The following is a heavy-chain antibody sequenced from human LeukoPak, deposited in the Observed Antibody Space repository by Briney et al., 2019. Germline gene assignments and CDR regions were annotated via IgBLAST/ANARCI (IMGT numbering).Heavy chain of an antibody. CDR1: GFTFSSYE. D-gene: IGHD3-10*02. V-gene: IGHV3-48*03. Sequence: GGSLTLSCPPSGFTFSSYEMNWFRQPPGRGREGVSYISSSGSTIYYAHSVKGRFTISRDNAKNSLYLQMNSLRAEDTAVYYCAELGITMIGDVWGKGTTVTVSS. CDR3: AELGITMIGDV. CDR2: ISSSGSTI. J-gene: IGHJ6*04.